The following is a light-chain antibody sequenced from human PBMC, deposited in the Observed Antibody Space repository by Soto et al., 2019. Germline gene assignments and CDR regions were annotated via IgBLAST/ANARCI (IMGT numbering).Light chain of an antibody. V-gene: IGKV1-27*01. J-gene: IGKJ1*01. CDR1: QGISNY. CDR2: AAS. Sequence: DIQMTQSPSSLSASVGDRVTITCRASQGISNYLVWYQQKPGKIPNLLIYAASTLKSGVPSRFSGSRSGTDFTLAISSLQPEDVATYYCQKYDRDAWTVGQGTKVEIK. CDR3: QKYDRDAWT.